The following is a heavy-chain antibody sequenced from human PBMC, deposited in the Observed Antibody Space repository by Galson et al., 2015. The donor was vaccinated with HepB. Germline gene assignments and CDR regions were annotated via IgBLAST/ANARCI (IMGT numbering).Heavy chain of an antibody. Sequence: TLSLTCSFSGDSITNNNWCNWVRQSPGKGLEWMGEMIHDGRTNFNPSLESRVTISIDKSKNRCSLKMTSLTAADTAVYYCARARAGCSGNSCYLDPWGQGTLVTVSS. J-gene: IGHJ5*02. CDR2: MIHDGRT. D-gene: IGHD2-2*01. CDR1: GDSITNNNW. V-gene: IGHV4-4*02. CDR3: ARARAGCSGNSCYLDP.